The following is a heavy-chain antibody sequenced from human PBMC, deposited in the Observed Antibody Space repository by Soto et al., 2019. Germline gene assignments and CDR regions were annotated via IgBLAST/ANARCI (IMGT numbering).Heavy chain of an antibody. V-gene: IGHV1-69*13. CDR1: GGTFSSYA. CDR3: ARADCSSTSCRKTNWFDP. Sequence: SVKVSCKASGGTFSSYAISWVRQAPGQGLEWMGGIIPIFGTANYAQKFQGRVTITADESTSTAYMELSSLRSEDTAVYYCARADCSSTSCRKTNWFDPWGQGTLVTVSS. CDR2: IIPIFGTA. J-gene: IGHJ5*02. D-gene: IGHD2-2*01.